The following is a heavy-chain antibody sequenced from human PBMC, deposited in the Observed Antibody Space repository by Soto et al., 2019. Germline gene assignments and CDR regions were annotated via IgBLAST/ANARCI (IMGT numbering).Heavy chain of an antibody. CDR1: GGSFGGYY. CDR3: ASGGVVVPAAISYYYYYYMDI. D-gene: IGHD2-2*01. V-gene: IGHV4-34*01. Sequence: SETLSLTCAVYGGSFGGYYWSWIVQPPGKGLEWIGEINHSGSTNYNPSLKSRVTISVDTSKNQFSLKLSSVTAADTAVYYCASGGVVVPAAISYYYYYYMDIWGKGTTVTVSS. CDR2: INHSGST. J-gene: IGHJ6*03.